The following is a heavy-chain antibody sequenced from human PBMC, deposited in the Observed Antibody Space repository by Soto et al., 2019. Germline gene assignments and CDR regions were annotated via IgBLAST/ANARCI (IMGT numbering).Heavy chain of an antibody. V-gene: IGHV3-23*01. CDR2: ISTSGGST. Sequence: GGSLRLSCAASGFTFSSYAMSWVRQAPGKGLEWVSSISTSGGSTYYADSVKGRFTISRDNSNNTPYLQMNSRRAEDTAVYYCSLSDRYYGMDVWGLGTTVTVSS. CDR3: SLSDRYYGMDV. J-gene: IGHJ6*02. CDR1: GFTFSSYA.